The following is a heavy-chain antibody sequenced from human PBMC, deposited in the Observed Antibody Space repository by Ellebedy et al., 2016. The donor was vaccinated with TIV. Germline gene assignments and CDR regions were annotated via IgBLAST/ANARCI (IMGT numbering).Heavy chain of an antibody. D-gene: IGHD6-19*01. J-gene: IGHJ5*02. CDR2: ISGSGGMM. CDR3: ARDDRIAVARGGTWVWFDP. V-gene: IGHV3-48*04. Sequence: GESLKISCAASGFTFSSYYMNWVRQAPGKGLEWVSYISGSGGMMDHADSVKGRFTISRDNAKNSLYLQLNSLRADDTAVYYCARDDRIAVARGGTWVWFDPWGQGTLVTVSP. CDR1: GFTFSSYY.